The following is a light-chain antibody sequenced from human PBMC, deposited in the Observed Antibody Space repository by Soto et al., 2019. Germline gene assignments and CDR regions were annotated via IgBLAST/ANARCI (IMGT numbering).Light chain of an antibody. CDR2: DFT. J-gene: IGLJ3*02. CDR3: NSFAATAAGDTWV. Sequence: QSALTQPPSASGSPGQSVTISCTGTNSDLGGFKFVSWYQHHPGKAPKLIIYDFTKRPSGVPECFSGSRSANTASLTVSGLQADDEADYYCNSFAATAAGDTWVFGGGTKLTVL. V-gene: IGLV2-8*01. CDR1: NSDLGGFKF.